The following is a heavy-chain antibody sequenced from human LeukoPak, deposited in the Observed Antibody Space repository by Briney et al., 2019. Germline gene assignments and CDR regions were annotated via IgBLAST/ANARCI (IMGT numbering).Heavy chain of an antibody. J-gene: IGHJ3*02. Sequence: PGGSLRLSCAASGFAFSIYSLNWVRQAPGKGLEWVSYIRTSGSLISYADSVKGRFTISRDDARNSLYLQMDSLRAEDTAVYYCASEMATISRDAFDIWGQGTVVTVSS. D-gene: IGHD5-24*01. CDR2: IRTSGSLI. V-gene: IGHV3-48*04. CDR1: GFAFSIYS. CDR3: ASEMATISRDAFDI.